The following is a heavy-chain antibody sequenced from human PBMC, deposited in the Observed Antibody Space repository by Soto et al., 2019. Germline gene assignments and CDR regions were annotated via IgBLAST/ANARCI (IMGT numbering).Heavy chain of an antibody. CDR2: ISAHNGNT. CDR3: ARGRYGDY. Sequence: QVHLVQSGAEVKKPGASVKVSCKASGYTFTSYGIPWVRQAPGQGLEWMGWISAHNGNTDYAQKLQGRVIVTRDTSTSTAYMELRSLISDDTAVYYCARGRYGDYWGQGALVTVSS. J-gene: IGHJ4*02. V-gene: IGHV1-18*01. CDR1: GYTFTSYG. D-gene: IGHD1-1*01.